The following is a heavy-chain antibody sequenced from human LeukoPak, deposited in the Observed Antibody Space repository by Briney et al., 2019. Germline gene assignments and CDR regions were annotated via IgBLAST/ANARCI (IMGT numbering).Heavy chain of an antibody. J-gene: IGHJ4*02. CDR1: GASISNSRYY. V-gene: IGHV4-39*01. D-gene: IGHD1/OR15-1a*01. CDR2: IFYSRGT. CDR3: AGLTVGTMCNY. Sequence: SETLSLTCTVSGASISNSRYYWGWIRQPPGKGLEWVASIFYSRGTDFNPSLKSRVTISVDTSKDQFFLNLNSVTAADTAVYYCAGLTVGTMCNYWGQGTLVTVSS.